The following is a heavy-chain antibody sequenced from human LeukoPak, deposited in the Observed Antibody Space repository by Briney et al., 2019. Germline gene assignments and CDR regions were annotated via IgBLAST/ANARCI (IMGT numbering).Heavy chain of an antibody. D-gene: IGHD4-17*01. Sequence: GGTLRLSCDASGFRFSAYGMSWVRQAPGQGLEWVSGLSANGSVTFYARSVRGRFTISRDNAKNSLYLQMNSLRAEDTAVYYCAREPQNYGDYRFDYWGQGTLVTVSS. J-gene: IGHJ4*02. CDR2: LSANGSVT. CDR1: GFRFSAYG. V-gene: IGHV3-21*01. CDR3: AREPQNYGDYRFDY.